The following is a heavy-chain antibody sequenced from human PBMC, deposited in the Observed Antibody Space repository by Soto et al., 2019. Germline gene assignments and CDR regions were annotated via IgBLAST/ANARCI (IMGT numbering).Heavy chain of an antibody. V-gene: IGHV3-30*18. CDR1: GFTFNNYF. Sequence: GGSLRLSCAASGFTFNNYFMHWVRQAPGKGLEWVVVISFDGRNTYYADSVKGRFTISRDNSKNTLYLQMNSLRAEDTAVYYCAKEPYTSDWYSEYLQHWGQGTLVTVSS. D-gene: IGHD6-19*01. J-gene: IGHJ1*01. CDR2: ISFDGRNT. CDR3: AKEPYTSDWYSEYLQH.